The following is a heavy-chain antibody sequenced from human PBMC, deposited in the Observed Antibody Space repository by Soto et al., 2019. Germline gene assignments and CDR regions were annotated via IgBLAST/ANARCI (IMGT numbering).Heavy chain of an antibody. D-gene: IGHD6-25*01. CDR3: ARDPSGRRNYGMDV. CDR2: ISSSSSTI. J-gene: IGHJ6*02. V-gene: IGHV3-48*01. Sequence: PGGSLRLSCAASGFTFSSYSMNWVRQAPGKGLEWVSYISSSSSTIYYADSVKGRFTISRDNAKNSLYLQMNSLRAEDTAVYYCARDPSGRRNYGMDVWGQGTTVTVSS. CDR1: GFTFSSYS.